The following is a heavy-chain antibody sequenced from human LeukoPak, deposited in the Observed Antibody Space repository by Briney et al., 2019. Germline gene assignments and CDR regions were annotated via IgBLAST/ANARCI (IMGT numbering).Heavy chain of an antibody. CDR2: IGFSGDT. D-gene: IGHD3-9*01. V-gene: IGHV3-13*04. CDR3: ARGNILTGYHY. Sequence: GGPLRLSCAASGFTFSSYDMHWVRQSRGKGLEWVSAIGFSGDTYYAGSVKGRFTISRENARNSLYLQMNSLRAGDTAVYYCARGNILTGYHYWGQGTLVTVSS. CDR1: GFTFSSYD. J-gene: IGHJ4*02.